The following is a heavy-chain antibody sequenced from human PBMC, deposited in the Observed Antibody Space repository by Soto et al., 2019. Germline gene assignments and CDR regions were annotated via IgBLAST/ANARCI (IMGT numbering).Heavy chain of an antibody. CDR3: AKVPAYFDYGDYVGYFDY. CDR2: ISGSGGST. V-gene: IGHV3-23*01. J-gene: IGHJ4*02. Sequence: EVQLLESGGGLVQPGGSLRLSCAASGFTFSSYAMSWVRQAPGKGLEWVSAISGSGGSTYYADSVKGRFTISRDNSKKTLYLQMNSLRAEDTAVYYCAKVPAYFDYGDYVGYFDYWGQGTLVTVSS. D-gene: IGHD4-17*01. CDR1: GFTFSSYA.